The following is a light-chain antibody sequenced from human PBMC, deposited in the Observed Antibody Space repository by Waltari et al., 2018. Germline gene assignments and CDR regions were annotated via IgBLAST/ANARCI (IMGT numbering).Light chain of an antibody. CDR3: HVWHPHVDPGV. Sequence: SYVVIQPPSVSVAPGETATITCGGDNIGTYSVHWYQQKAGQAPVLVIFYDRDRPSGIPDRFSGSNSGNTATLTISRVEAGDEARYYCHVWHPHVDPGVFGTGTEVTVL. CDR2: YDR. CDR1: NIGTYS. V-gene: IGLV3-21*04. J-gene: IGLJ1*01.